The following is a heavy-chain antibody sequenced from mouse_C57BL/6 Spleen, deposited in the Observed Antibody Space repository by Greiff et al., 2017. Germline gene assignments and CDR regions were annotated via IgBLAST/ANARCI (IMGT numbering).Heavy chain of an antibody. CDR2: INPSSGYT. V-gene: IGHV1-4*01. D-gene: IGHD1-1*01. CDR3: ARSGYGSRWYFGV. J-gene: IGHJ1*03. CDR1: GYTFTSYT. Sequence: QVQLKESGAELARPGASVKMSCKASGYTFTSYTMHWVKQRPGQGLEWIGYINPSSGYTKYNQKFKDKATLTAEQSSSTAYMQLSSLTSEDSAVYYCARSGYGSRWYFGVWGTGTTVTGSS.